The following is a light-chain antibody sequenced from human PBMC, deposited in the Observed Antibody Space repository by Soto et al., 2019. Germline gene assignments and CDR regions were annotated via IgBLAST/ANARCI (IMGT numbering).Light chain of an antibody. CDR1: QTIDTY. Sequence: DIQMTQSHSTLSASVGARVTISCRASQTIDTYLNWYQHIPGKAPKLLIYAASNLQSGVPSRFSGSGSGTDFTLTIGSLQPEEFATYYCQQSYLSPNTVGQGTRLE. CDR3: QQSYLSPNT. J-gene: IGKJ5*01. CDR2: AAS. V-gene: IGKV1-39*01.